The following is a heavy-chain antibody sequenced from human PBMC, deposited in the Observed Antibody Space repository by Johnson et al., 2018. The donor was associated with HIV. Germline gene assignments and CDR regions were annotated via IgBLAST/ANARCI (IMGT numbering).Heavy chain of an antibody. CDR3: AKDLFTEREDDVFDI. J-gene: IGHJ3*02. Sequence: VQLVESGGGVVQPGRSPRLSCAASGFTFSRYGIHWVRQAPGKGLEWVAVTSYDGSNKKYADSVKGRLTISRDNSKNTLYLQMNSLRAEDTAVYYCAKDLFTEREDDVFDIWGQGTMVTVSS. D-gene: IGHD1-26*01. CDR2: TSYDGSNK. V-gene: IGHV3-30*18. CDR1: GFTFSRYG.